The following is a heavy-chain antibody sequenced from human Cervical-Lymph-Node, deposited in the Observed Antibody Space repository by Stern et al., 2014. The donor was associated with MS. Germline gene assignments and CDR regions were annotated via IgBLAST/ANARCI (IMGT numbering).Heavy chain of an antibody. CDR2: ISPGDSDT. V-gene: IGHV5-51*03. J-gene: IGHJ4*02. Sequence: QLVQSGAEVKKPGESLKLSCKGSGYRFTSYWIGWVRQMPGQGLEWMGIISPGDSDTRYSPSFQGQVTISADKSISTAYLQWSSLKASDTAMYYCARRLGDYGDYMNYFDYWGQGTLVTVSS. D-gene: IGHD4-17*01. CDR3: ARRLGDYGDYMNYFDY. CDR1: GYRFTSYW.